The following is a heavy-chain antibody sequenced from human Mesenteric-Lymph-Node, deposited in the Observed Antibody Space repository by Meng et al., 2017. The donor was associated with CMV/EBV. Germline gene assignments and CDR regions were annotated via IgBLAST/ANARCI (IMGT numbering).Heavy chain of an antibody. J-gene: IGHJ4*02. Sequence: GESLKISCAVSGFTFNNAWMSWVRQAPGKGLEWVGRIYMRNDGETTDYAAPVKGRLTISREDSKNTLYLQMHSLKTEDTAVYYCATVGWVSHYFDYWGQGTLVTVSS. CDR2: IYMRNDGETT. D-gene: IGHD1-26*01. CDR1: GFTFNNAW. CDR3: ATVGWVSHYFDY. V-gene: IGHV3-15*01.